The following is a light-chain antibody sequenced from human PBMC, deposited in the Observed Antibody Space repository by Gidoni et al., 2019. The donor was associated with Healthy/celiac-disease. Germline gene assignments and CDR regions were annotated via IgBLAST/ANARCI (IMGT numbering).Light chain of an antibody. CDR3: QQSYSTPLT. CDR2: AAS. J-gene: IGKJ4*01. CDR1: QSISSY. Sequence: IQMTQSPSSLSASVGDRVTITCRASQSISSYLNWYQQKPGKAPKLLIYAASSWQSGVPSRFSGSGSGTDFTLTISSLQPEDFATYYCQQSYSTPLTFGGGTKVEIK. V-gene: IGKV1-39*01.